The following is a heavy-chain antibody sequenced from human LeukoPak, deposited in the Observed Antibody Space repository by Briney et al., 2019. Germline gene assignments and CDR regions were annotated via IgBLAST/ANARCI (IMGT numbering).Heavy chain of an antibody. CDR1: GYSITSYW. CDR3: ARKLSPLDY. J-gene: IGHJ4*02. CDR2: IDPSDSYT. D-gene: IGHD5-18*01. V-gene: IGHV5-10-1*01. Sequence: GESLKISCKDSGYSITSYWISWVRQMPGKGLEWMGRIDPSDSYTNYNPSFQGHVTISVDKSINTAYLQWSSLKASDTAIYYCARKLSPLDYWGQGTLVTVSS.